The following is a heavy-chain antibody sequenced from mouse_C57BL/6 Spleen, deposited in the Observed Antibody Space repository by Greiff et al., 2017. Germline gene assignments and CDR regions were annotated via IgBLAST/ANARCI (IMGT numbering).Heavy chain of an antibody. CDR1: GYTFTDYY. D-gene: IGHD2-12*01. J-gene: IGHJ4*01. CDR3: ARHYRGMDY. CDR2: INPNNGGT. V-gene: IGHV1-26*01. Sequence: EVQLQQSGPELVKPGASVTISCKASGYTFTDYYMNWVKQNHGKSLEWIGDINPNNGGTSYNQKFKGKATLTVDKSSSTAYMELRSLTSEDSAVYYCARHYRGMDYWGQGTSVTVSS.